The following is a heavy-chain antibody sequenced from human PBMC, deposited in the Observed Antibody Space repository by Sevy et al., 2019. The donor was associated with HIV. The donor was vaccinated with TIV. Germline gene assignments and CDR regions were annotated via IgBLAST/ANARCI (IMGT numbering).Heavy chain of an antibody. D-gene: IGHD6-13*01. CDR2: TRNKADGYTT. J-gene: IGHJ4*02. V-gene: IGHV3-72*01. CDR1: GFTLSDHY. CDR3: ATHADIAAAGRVFDY. Sequence: GGSLRLSCTASGFTLSDHYMEWVRQAPGKGLEWVGRTRNKADGYTTEYAASVKGRFTISRDDSKNSLYLQMNSLKTEDTAVYYCATHADIAAAGRVFDYWGQGSLVTVSS.